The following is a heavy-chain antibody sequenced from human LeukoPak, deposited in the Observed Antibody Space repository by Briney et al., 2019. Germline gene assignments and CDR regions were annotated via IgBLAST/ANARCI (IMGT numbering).Heavy chain of an antibody. J-gene: IGHJ1*01. CDR3: TRLYYDSSGYSEYFQH. D-gene: IGHD3-22*01. CDR2: IRSKANSYAT. CDR1: GFTFSGSA. V-gene: IGHV3-73*01. Sequence: GGSLRLSCAASGFTFSGSAMHWVRQASGKGLEWVGRIRSKANSYATAYAASVKGRFTISRDDSKNTAYLQMNNLKTEDTAVYYCTRLYYDSSGYSEYFQHWGQGTLVTVSS.